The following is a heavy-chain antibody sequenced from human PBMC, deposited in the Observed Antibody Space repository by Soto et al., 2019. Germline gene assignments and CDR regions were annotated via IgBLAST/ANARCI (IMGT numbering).Heavy chain of an antibody. D-gene: IGHD5-18*01. CDR2: LIPYNGET. V-gene: IGHV1-18*01. CDR1: GYTFTSYG. J-gene: IGHJ5*02. Sequence: QVQLVQSGVEVKKLGASVKVSCKASGYTFTSYGISWVRQAPGQGLEWMGLLIPYNGETIYAQKFQGRVILTTDTATSTAYMELGSLRSDDTAVYYCVRDASSGYRGWWDPWGQGTLVTVSS. CDR3: VRDASSGYRGWWDP.